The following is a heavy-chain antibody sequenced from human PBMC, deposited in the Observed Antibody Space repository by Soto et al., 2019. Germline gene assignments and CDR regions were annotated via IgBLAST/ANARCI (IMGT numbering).Heavy chain of an antibody. CDR2: MNPNSGNT. D-gene: IGHD2-21*01. CDR1: GYTFTSYD. CDR3: AITVSVIRYYYYYYMDV. V-gene: IGHV1-8*01. J-gene: IGHJ6*03. Sequence: ASVKVSCKASGYTFTSYDINWVRQATGQGLEWMGWMNPNSGNTGYAQKFQGRVTMTRNTSISTAYMELSSLRSEDTAVYYCAITVSVIRYYYYYYMDVWGKGTTVTVSS.